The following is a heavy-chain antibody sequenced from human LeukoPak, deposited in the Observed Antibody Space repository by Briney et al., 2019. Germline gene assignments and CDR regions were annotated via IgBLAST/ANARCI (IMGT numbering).Heavy chain of an antibody. V-gene: IGHV1-69*13. CDR2: IIPIFGTA. CDR1: GGTFSSYA. CDR3: ARGREYYDFWSGYYYDAFDI. D-gene: IGHD3-3*01. J-gene: IGHJ3*02. Sequence: SVKVSCKASGGTFSSYAISWVRQAPGQGLEWMGGIIPIFGTANYAQKFQGRVTITADESTSTAYMELSSLRSEDTAVYYCARGREYYDFWSGYYYDAFDIWGQGTMVTVSS.